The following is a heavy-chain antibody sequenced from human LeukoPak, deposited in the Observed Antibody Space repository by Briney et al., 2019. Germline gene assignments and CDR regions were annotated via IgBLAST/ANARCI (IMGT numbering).Heavy chain of an antibody. D-gene: IGHD3-3*01. CDR2: IYYSGST. CDR1: GGSISSYY. CDR3: ARVRDFWSGYDY. J-gene: IGHJ4*02. V-gene: IGHV4-59*01. Sequence: SETLSLTCTVSGGSISSYYWSWIRQPPGKGLEWIGYIYYSGSTNYNPSLKSRVTISVDTSKNQFSLKLSSVTAADTAVYYCARVRDFWSGYDYWRQGTLVTVSS.